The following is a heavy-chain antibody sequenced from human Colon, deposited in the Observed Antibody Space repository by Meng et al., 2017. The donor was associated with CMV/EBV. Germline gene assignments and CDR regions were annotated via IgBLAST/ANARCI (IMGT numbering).Heavy chain of an antibody. J-gene: IGHJ5*01. CDR1: GDSISSNF. Sequence: SETLSLTCTVSGDSISSNFWTWIRQPPGRGLEWIGHIYYSGSPYYNPSLNSRVTISLDTSKNQYSLKLSSVTAADTAVYYCARDNGLRRFDSWGHGTPVTVSS. CDR3: ARDNGLRRFDS. CDR2: IYYSGSP. V-gene: IGHV4-59*01. D-gene: IGHD2-8*01.